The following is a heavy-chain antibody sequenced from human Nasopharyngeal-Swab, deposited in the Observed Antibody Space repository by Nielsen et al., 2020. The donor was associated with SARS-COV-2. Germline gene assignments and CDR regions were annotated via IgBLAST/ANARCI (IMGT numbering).Heavy chain of an antibody. CDR2: IFYPGST. Sequence: SETLSLTCTVSGDSISNDYWSWIRQAPGKGLDWFGIIFYPGSTHYNPSLKSRVTISVDRSKNQFSLNLSSVTAADTAVYYCARAPALRGHSNMDVWGKGTTVTVSS. V-gene: IGHV4-59*01. CDR1: GDSISNDY. CDR3: ARAPALRGHSNMDV. J-gene: IGHJ6*03. D-gene: IGHD2-15*01.